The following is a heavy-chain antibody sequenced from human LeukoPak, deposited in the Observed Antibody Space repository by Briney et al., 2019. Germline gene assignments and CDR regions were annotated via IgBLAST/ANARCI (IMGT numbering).Heavy chain of an antibody. CDR3: ARGGRSYYYDSSGYYYRYFDL. D-gene: IGHD3-22*01. V-gene: IGHV4-34*01. Sequence: WETLSLTCAAYGGSFSGYYWSWIRQPPGKGLEWIAEINHSGSTNYNPSLKSRVTISVDTSKNQFSLKLSSVTAADTAVYYCARGGRSYYYDSSGYYYRYFDLWGRGTLVTVYS. CDR2: INHSGST. J-gene: IGHJ2*01. CDR1: GGSFSGYY.